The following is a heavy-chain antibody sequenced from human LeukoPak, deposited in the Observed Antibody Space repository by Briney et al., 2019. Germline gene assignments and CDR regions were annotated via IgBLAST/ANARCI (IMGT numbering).Heavy chain of an antibody. V-gene: IGHV3-21*01. CDR3: ARAFGYYYGSGTYYRYFDY. CDR1: GFTFSSYS. D-gene: IGHD3-10*01. CDR2: ISTSSGYI. Sequence: GGSLRLSCAASGFTFSSYSMNWVRQAPGKGLEWVSSISTSSGYIYYADSVQGRFTISRDNAKNSLYLQMNSLRAEDTAVYYCARAFGYYYGSGTYYRYFDYWGQGTLVTVSS. J-gene: IGHJ4*02.